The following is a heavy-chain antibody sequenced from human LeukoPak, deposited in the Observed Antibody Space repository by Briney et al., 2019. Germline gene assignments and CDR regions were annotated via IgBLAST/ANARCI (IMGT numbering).Heavy chain of an antibody. J-gene: IGHJ4*02. CDR3: ARGNYDY. CDR2: SSFDENNK. Sequence: PGGSLRLSCAASGFTSFTYSMHWVRQAPGKGLEWLAVSSFDENNKYYADSVRGRFTISRDNSKNTLYLQMNSLRAEDTAVYYCARGNYDYWGQGTLVTVSS. CDR1: GFTSFTYS. V-gene: IGHV3-30*03. D-gene: IGHD4-11*01.